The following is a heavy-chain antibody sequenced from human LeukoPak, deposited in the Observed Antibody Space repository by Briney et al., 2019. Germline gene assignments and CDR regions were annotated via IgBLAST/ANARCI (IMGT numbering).Heavy chain of an antibody. J-gene: IGHJ6*02. D-gene: IGHD3-10*01. Sequence: GGSLRLSCAASGFTFSSYAMSWVRQAPGKGLEWVSSISSSSSYIYYADSVKGRFTISRDNAKNSLYLQMNSLRAEDTAVYYCARRRITMVRGVTFYYYGMDVWGQGTTVTVSS. V-gene: IGHV3-21*01. CDR3: ARRRITMVRGVTFYYYGMDV. CDR2: ISSSSSYI. CDR1: GFTFSSYA.